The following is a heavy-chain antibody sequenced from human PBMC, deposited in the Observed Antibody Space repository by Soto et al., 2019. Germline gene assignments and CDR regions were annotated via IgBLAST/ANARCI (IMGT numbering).Heavy chain of an antibody. V-gene: IGHV4-39*01. D-gene: IGHD6-19*01. Sequence: SETLSLTCTVSGGSISSSSYYWGWIRQPPGKGLEWIGSIYYSGSTYYNPSLKSRVTISVDTSKNQFSLKLSSVTAADTAVYYCARSHSGLYGEPYYFDYWGRGTLVTVSS. CDR2: IYYSGST. CDR1: GGSISSSSYY. J-gene: IGHJ4*02. CDR3: ARSHSGLYGEPYYFDY.